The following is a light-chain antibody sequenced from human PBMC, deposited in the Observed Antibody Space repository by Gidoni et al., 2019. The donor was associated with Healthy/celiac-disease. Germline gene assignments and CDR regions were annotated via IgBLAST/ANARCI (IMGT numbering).Light chain of an antibody. CDR1: QGISSW. CDR2: AAY. V-gene: IGKV1D-12*01. Sequence: DIQMTQAPFSVSASVGDRVTFTCRASQGISSWLAWYQQKQGNAPKRLIYAAYSLQSRVPSRFSGSASVTDFTLTTSSLQPEEFANYYCQQANSFPPLLTFGGGTKVEIK. CDR3: QQANSFPPLLT. J-gene: IGKJ4*01.